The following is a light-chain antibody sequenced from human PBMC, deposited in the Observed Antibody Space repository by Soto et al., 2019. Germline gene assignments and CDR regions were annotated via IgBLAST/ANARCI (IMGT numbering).Light chain of an antibody. Sequence: QSVLTQPASVSGSPGQSITISCTGTSSDVGGYNYVSWYQQQSGKAPKLMIHEVSNRPSGVSNRFSGSKSGNTASLTISGLQAEDEADYYCSSYTSSRAYVFGSGT. V-gene: IGLV2-14*01. CDR3: SSYTSSRAYV. CDR1: SSDVGGYNY. CDR2: EVS. J-gene: IGLJ1*01.